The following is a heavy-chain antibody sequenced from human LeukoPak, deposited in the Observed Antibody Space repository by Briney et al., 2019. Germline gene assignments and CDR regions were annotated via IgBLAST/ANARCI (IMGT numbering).Heavy chain of an antibody. Sequence: PGRSLRLSCAASGFTFSNSAMSWVRQAPGKGLEWVPTLSGSGITTYYADSVKGRFTISRDNSKNTLYLQMNSLRAEDTAVYYCAKGIYSSGWSYFDYWGHGTLVTVSS. V-gene: IGHV3-23*01. CDR1: GFTFSNSA. CDR3: AKGIYSSGWSYFDY. D-gene: IGHD6-19*01. J-gene: IGHJ4*01. CDR2: LSGSGITT.